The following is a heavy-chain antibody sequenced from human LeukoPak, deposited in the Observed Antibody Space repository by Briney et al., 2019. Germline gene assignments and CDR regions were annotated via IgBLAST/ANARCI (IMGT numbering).Heavy chain of an antibody. CDR2: ITSNGGST. CDR1: GFTFSNAW. CDR3: AIAAGYCSRTSCKSFDY. V-gene: IGHV3-64*01. Sequence: GGSLRLSCAASGFTFSNAWMSCVRQAPGKGLEYVSAITSNGGSTYYANSVEGRFTISRDNSKNTLYLQLGSLRAEDIAVDYCAIAAGYCSRTSCKSFDYWGQGTLVTVSS. D-gene: IGHD2-2*01. J-gene: IGHJ4*02.